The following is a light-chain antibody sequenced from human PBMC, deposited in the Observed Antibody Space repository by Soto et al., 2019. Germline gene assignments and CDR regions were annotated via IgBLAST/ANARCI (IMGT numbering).Light chain of an antibody. Sequence: EIVMTQSLATLSVSPGERATLSCRASQSVSSNLAWYQQKPGQAPRLLIYGASTRATGIPARFSGSGSGTEFTLTISSLQSEDFAVYYCQQYNNWPAPFGGGTKVEIK. CDR3: QQYNNWPAP. J-gene: IGKJ4*01. CDR2: GAS. CDR1: QSVSSN. V-gene: IGKV3-15*01.